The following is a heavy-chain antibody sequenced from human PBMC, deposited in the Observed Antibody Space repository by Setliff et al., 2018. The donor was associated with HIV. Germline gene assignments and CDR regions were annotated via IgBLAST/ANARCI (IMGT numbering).Heavy chain of an antibody. CDR1: GDSINSGDYY. D-gene: IGHD6-13*01. V-gene: IGHV4-30-4*01. J-gene: IGHJ3*02. Sequence: PSETLSLTCTVSGDSINSGDYYWSWIRQPPGKGLEWIGYIYHSGSTHYNPSLNSRVAFSVDTSKNQFSLKLYSVTVADTAFYYCARAGSSSWFFATFDIWGQGTMVTVSS. CDR2: IYHSGST. CDR3: ARAGSSSWFFATFDI.